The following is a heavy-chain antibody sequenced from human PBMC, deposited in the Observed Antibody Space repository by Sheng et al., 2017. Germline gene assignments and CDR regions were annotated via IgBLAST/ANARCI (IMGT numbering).Heavy chain of an antibody. CDR3: AIVRGFDGYYYYYMDV. CDR1: GGTFSSYT. Sequence: QVQLVQSGAEVKKPGSSVKVSCKASGGTFSSYTISWVRQAPGQGLEWMGRIIPILGIANYAQKFQGRVTITADKSTSTAYMELSSLRSEDTAVYYCAIVRGFDGYYYYYMDVWGKGTTVTVSS. D-gene: IGHD2-15*01. V-gene: IGHV1-69*02. CDR2: IIPILGIA. J-gene: IGHJ6*03.